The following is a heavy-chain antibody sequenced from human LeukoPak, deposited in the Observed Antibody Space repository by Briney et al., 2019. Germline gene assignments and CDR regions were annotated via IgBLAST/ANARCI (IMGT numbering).Heavy chain of an antibody. J-gene: IGHJ4*02. CDR1: GFTLSDYW. V-gene: IGHV3-7*03. CDR2: IKQDGSAK. CDR3: ARRYFDS. Sequence: GGSLRLSCAASGFTLSDYWMHWVRQAPGKGLEWVANIKQDGSAKYYVDSVKGRFTISRDNAKNSLYLQMNSLRAEDTAVYYCARRYFDSWGQGTLVTVSS.